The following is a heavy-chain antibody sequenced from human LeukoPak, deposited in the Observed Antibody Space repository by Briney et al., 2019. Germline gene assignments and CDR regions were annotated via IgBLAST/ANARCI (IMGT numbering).Heavy chain of an antibody. CDR3: ARDALQLTGNYVTRWWFDP. CDR1: GFIFSDYY. CDR2: ISSSSSTI. V-gene: IGHV3-11*04. D-gene: IGHD3-9*01. Sequence: GGSLRLSCAASGFIFSDYYMSWIRQAPGKGLEWVSYISSSSSTIYYADSVRGRFTISRDNAKNSLYLQMNSLSAEDTAFYYCARDALQLTGNYVTRWWFDPWGQGTLVTVSS. J-gene: IGHJ5*02.